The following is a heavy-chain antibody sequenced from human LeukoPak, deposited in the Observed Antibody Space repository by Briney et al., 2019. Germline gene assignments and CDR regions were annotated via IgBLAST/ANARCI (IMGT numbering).Heavy chain of an antibody. CDR1: GGSISSYY. CDR2: IYYSGTT. CDR3: ARDVGVSFDY. Sequence: SETLSLTCTVSGGSISSYYWSWIRQPPGKGLEWIGYIYYSGTTNYNPSLKSRVTISVDTSKNQFSLKLSSVTAADTAVYYCARDVGVSFDYWGQGTLVTVSS. D-gene: IGHD1-26*01. V-gene: IGHV4-59*08. J-gene: IGHJ4*02.